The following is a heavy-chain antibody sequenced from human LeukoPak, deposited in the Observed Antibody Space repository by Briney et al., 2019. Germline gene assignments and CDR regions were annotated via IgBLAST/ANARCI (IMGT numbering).Heavy chain of an antibody. J-gene: IGHJ6*03. V-gene: IGHV3-53*01. CDR3: ARGHNRGTSHGYSYGSYYYYYMDV. CDR1: GFTVSSNY. CDR2: IYSGGST. Sequence: PGGSLRLSCAASGFTVSSNYMSWVRQAPGKGLEWVSVIYSGGSTYYADSVKGRFTISRDNSKNTLYLQMNSLRAEDTAVYYCARGHNRGTSHGYSYGSYYYYYMDVWGKGTTVTISS. D-gene: IGHD5-18*01.